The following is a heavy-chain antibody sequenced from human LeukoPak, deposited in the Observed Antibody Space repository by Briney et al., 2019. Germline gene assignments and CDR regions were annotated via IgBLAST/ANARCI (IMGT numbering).Heavy chain of an antibody. V-gene: IGHV4-39*01. J-gene: IGHJ6*03. CDR2: IYYSGST. CDR1: GGSISSSSYY. D-gene: IGHD3-3*01. Sequence: PSETLSLTCTVSGGSISSSSYYWGWIRQPPGKGLEWIGSIYYSGSTYYNPSLKSRVPISVDTSKNQFSLKLSSVTAADTAVYYCARLENYYYYYMDVWGKGTTVTVSS. CDR3: ARLENYYYYYMDV.